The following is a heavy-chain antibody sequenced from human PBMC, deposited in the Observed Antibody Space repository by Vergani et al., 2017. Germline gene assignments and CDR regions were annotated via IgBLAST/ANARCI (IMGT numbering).Heavy chain of an antibody. CDR2: IWYDGSNK. J-gene: IGHJ4*02. D-gene: IGHD3-22*01. CDR3: AREFGHSSGYFMTDY. Sequence: QVQLVESGGGVVQPGRSLRLSCAASGFTFSSYGMHWVRQAPGKGLEWVAVIWYDGSNKYYADSVKGRFTISRDNSKNTLYLQMNSLRAEDTAVYYCAREFGHSSGYFMTDYWGQGTLVTVSS. CDR1: GFTFSSYG. V-gene: IGHV3-33*01.